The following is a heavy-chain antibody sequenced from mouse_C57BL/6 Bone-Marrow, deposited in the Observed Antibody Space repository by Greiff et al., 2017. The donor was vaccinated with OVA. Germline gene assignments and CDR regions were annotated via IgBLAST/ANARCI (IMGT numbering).Heavy chain of an antibody. CDR3: ARREIYYGNYGGYFDY. Sequence: VQLQQPGAELVKPGASVKLSCKASGYTFTSYWMHWVKQRPGQGLEWIGMIHPNSGSTNYNETSKSKATLTVDKSSSTAYMQLSSLTSEDSAVYYGARREIYYGNYGGYFDYWGQGTTLTVSS. J-gene: IGHJ2*01. V-gene: IGHV1-64*01. CDR1: GYTFTSYW. D-gene: IGHD2-1*01. CDR2: IHPNSGST.